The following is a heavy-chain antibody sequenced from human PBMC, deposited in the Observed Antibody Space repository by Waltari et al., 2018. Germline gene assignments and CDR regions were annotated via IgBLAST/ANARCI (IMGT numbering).Heavy chain of an antibody. CDR1: GFPFTSFA. Sequence: EVQLVESGGGLVQPGGSLRLSCAASGFPFTSFAMSWVREAPGKGLEGVSTTSGTGGTSYYADSVKGRFTISRDSSKKTLDLESNSLRVDDTAVYYCTRDRPNSRAFEYWGRGTLVSVSS. D-gene: IGHD1-7*01. J-gene: IGHJ4*02. CDR2: TSGTGGTS. V-gene: IGHV3-23*04. CDR3: TRDRPNSRAFEY.